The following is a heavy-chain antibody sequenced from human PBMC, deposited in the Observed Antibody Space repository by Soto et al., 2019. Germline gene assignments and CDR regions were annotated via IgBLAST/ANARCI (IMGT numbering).Heavy chain of an antibody. CDR1: GFTFSSYA. D-gene: IGHD2-2*01. CDR3: ARESCSSTSCYYYYGMDV. CDR2: ISYDGSNK. Sequence: PVGSLRLSCAASGFTFSSYAMHWVRQAPGKGLEWVAVISYDGSNKYYADSVKGRFTISRDNSKNTLYLQMNSLRAEDTAVYYCARESCSSTSCYYYYGMDVWGQGTTVTVSS. J-gene: IGHJ6*02. V-gene: IGHV3-30-3*01.